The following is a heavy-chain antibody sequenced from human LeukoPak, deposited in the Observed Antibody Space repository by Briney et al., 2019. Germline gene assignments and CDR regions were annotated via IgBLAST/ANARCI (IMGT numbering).Heavy chain of an antibody. V-gene: IGHV4-59*01. J-gene: IGHJ3*02. Sequence: PSETLSLTCTVSGGSISNYYWSWIRQPPGKELEWVGYIYYRGNTNYNPSLKGRVTIPVEKSKNQSSLKRSSLTPRKPAIYYSGNTNYNPSLKSRVTISVDTSKTQFSLKLSSVTAADTAMYYCARDGNYFGSGSYWSAFDIWGQGTMVTVSS. CDR1: GGSISNYY. CDR2: IYYRGNT. D-gene: IGHD3-10*01. CDR3: GNTNYNPSLKSRVTISVDTSKTQFSLKLSSVTAADTAMYYCARDGNYFGSGSYWSAFDI.